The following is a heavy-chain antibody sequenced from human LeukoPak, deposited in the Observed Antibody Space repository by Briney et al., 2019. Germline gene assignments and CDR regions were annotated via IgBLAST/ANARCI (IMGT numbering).Heavy chain of an antibody. D-gene: IGHD6-6*01. J-gene: IGHJ4*02. Sequence: ASVMVSCKASGYTFTSYYMHCMRQAPGQWLELMGIINPSGGSTSYAQKFQGRVTMTRDTSTSTVYMELSSLRSEDTAVYYCAHSSSSPAYFDYWGQGTLVTVSS. V-gene: IGHV1-46*03. CDR1: GYTFTSYY. CDR3: AHSSSSPAYFDY. CDR2: INPSGGST.